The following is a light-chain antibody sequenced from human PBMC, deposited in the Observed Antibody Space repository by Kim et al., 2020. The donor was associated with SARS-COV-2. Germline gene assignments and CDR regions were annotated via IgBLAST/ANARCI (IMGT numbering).Light chain of an antibody. V-gene: IGLV1-40*01. J-gene: IGLJ1*01. CDR2: GNN. Sequence: QSALTQPPSVSVAPGQRVTFSCTGTSSNIGAYFDVHWYQHLPGTAPKLLIYGNNNRPSGVPDRFSGSKSGTSASLAVIGLQAEDEADYYCQSYANSINSYVFGTGTKVTVL. CDR1: SSNIGAYFD. CDR3: QSYANSINSYV.